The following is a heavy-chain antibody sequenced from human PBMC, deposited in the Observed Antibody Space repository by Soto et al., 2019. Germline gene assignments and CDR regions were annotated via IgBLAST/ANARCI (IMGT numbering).Heavy chain of an antibody. D-gene: IGHD3-16*01. CDR2: ISDGAGAT. V-gene: IGHV3-23*01. CDR1: GFAFSNYA. J-gene: IGHJ4*02. CDR3: AKGRTFFDF. Sequence: EVHLLESGGGLVQPGGSLRISCAASGFAFSNYAMTWVRQAPGKGLEWVSDISDGAGATHYADSVKGRFTISRDDSKNTLYLQLDRLTAEDAAVYYCAKGRTFFDFWGQGTLVSVPS.